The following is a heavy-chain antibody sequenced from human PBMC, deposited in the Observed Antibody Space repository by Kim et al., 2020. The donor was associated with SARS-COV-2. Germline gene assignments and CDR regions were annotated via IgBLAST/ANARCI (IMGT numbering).Heavy chain of an antibody. Sequence: SETLSLTCAVYGGSFSGYYWSWIRQPPGKGLEWIGEINHSGSTNYNPSLKSRVTISVDTSKNQFSLKLSSVTAADTAVYYCARGPRQNVIVVVPAANRKAVDYWGQGTLVTVSS. CDR2: INHSGST. J-gene: IGHJ4*02. CDR3: ARGPRQNVIVVVPAANRKAVDY. V-gene: IGHV4-34*01. D-gene: IGHD2-2*01. CDR1: GGSFSGYY.